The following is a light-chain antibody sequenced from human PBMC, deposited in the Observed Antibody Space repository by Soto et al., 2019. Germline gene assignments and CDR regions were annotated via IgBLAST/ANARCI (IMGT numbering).Light chain of an antibody. CDR1: SSDVGGYNY. J-gene: IGLJ2*01. CDR3: SSHTSTKVV. CDR2: EVS. Sequence: QSALTQPASVSGSPGQSITISCTGTSSDVGGYNYVSWYQQHPGKAPKLMIYEVSNRPSGVSNRFSGSKSANTASLTISGLRAEDEADYYCSSHTSTKVVFGGGTKVPVL. V-gene: IGLV2-14*01.